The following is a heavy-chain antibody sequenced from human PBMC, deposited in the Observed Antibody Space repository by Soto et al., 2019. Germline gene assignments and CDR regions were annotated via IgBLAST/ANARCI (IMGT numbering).Heavy chain of an antibody. V-gene: IGHV3-48*03. CDR3: ARAAGIMTRGFHGMDV. J-gene: IGHJ6*02. CDR2: ISSTASTI. CDR1: GFAFSSYE. Sequence: PGGSLRLSCAASGFAFSSYEMNWVRQSPGKGLEWLSYISSTASTIHYADSVKGRFTISRDNANNSVYLQMNSLTADDSAVYYRARAAGIMTRGFHGMDVWGQGTTVTVSS. D-gene: IGHD3-10*01.